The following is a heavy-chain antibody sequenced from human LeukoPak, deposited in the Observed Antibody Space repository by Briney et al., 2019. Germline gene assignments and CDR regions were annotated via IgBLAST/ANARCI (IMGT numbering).Heavy chain of an antibody. CDR2: ISSSSSYI. CDR1: GFTFSSYS. D-gene: IGHD3-10*01. Sequence: GGSLRLSCAASGFTFSSYSMNWVRQAPGKGLEWVSSISSSSSYIYYADSVKGRFTISRDNAKNSLYLQMNSLRFEDTAVFYCAIRTSRGGSGSSYFDSWGQGTLVTVSS. V-gene: IGHV3-21*04. CDR3: AIRTSRGGSGSSYFDS. J-gene: IGHJ4*02.